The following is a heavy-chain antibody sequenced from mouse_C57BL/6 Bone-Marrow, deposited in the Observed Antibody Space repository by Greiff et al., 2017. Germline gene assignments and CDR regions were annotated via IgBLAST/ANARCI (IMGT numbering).Heavy chain of an antibody. D-gene: IGHD2-3*01. CDR1: GFTFSSYG. J-gene: IGHJ2*01. V-gene: IGHV5-6*01. CDR2: ISSGGSYT. CDR3: ARHDGGTFDY. Sequence: VQLKQSGGDLVKPGGSLKLSCAASGFTFSSYGMSWVRQTPDKRLEWVATISSGGSYTYYPDSVKGRFTISRDNAKNTLYLQMSSLKSEDTAMYYCARHDGGTFDYWGQGTTLTVSS.